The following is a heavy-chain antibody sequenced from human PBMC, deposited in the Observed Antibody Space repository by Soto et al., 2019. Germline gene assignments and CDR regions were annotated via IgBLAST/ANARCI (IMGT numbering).Heavy chain of an antibody. CDR1: GFTFSSYA. Sequence: EVQLLESGGGLVQPGGSLRLSCAASGFTFSSYAMSWVRQAPGKGLEWVSAISGSGISTYYAVSVKGRFTISRDNAKKTLHLQMSSLRAEDTAVYYGAIAYEYSCGRERIYYWGQGTLVTVSS. CDR2: ISGSGIST. J-gene: IGHJ4*02. V-gene: IGHV3-23*01. D-gene: IGHD6-19*01. CDR3: AIAYEYSCGRERIYY.